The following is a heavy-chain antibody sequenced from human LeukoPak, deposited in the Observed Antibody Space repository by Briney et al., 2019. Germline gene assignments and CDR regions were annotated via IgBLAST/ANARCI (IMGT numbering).Heavy chain of an antibody. CDR3: AIAATNTRDLFDY. J-gene: IGHJ4*02. Sequence: ASVKVSCKTSRYTFTSYDINWVRQATGQGLEWMGWMNPNSGNTGYAQKFQGRVTMTRNTSISTAYMELSSLRSEDTAVYYCAIAATNTRDLFDYWGQGTLVTVSS. CDR1: RYTFTSYD. V-gene: IGHV1-8*01. CDR2: MNPNSGNT. D-gene: IGHD2-15*01.